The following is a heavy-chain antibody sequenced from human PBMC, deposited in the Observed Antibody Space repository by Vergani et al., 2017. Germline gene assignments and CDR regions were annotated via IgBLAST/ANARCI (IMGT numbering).Heavy chain of an antibody. CDR3: SYGMDV. CDR2: LYVGGTS. V-gene: IGHV3-66*01. CDR1: GFSVSDNY. Sequence: EVRLVDSGGGLVQPGGSLRLSCAASGFSVSDNYMSWVRQAPGKGLEWVSILYVGGTSDYADSVKGRFTVSRDISKNTLHLQLNSLRVEDTAVYFCSYGMDVWGQGTTVTVSS. J-gene: IGHJ6*02.